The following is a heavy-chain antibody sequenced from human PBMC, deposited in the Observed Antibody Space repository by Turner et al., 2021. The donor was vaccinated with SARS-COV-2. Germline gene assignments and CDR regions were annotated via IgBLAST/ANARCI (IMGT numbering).Heavy chain of an antibody. J-gene: IGHJ6*02. CDR3: AGEEVVFRASHTLYYYGMDV. CDR1: GGSISSSSYY. D-gene: IGHD3-22*01. V-gene: IGHV4-39*01. Sequence: QLQLQESGPGLVKPSETLSLTCTVSGGSISSSSYYWGWIRQPPGKGLEWIGSIYYSGSTYYNPSLKSRVTISVGTSKNQFSLKLSSVTAADTAVYYCAGEEVVFRASHTLYYYGMDVWGQGTTVTVSS. CDR2: IYYSGST.